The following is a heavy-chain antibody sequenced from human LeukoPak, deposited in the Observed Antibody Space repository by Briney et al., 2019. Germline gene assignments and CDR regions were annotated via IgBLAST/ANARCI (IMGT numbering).Heavy chain of an antibody. J-gene: IGHJ4*02. D-gene: IGHD3-9*01. Sequence: GGSLRLSCAASGFTFSSYSMNWVRQAPGKGLEWVSYISSSSSTIYYADSVKGRFTISRDNAKNSLYLQMTSLRAEDTAVYYCAKDRDSSYDILTGTWGQGTLVTVSS. CDR1: GFTFSSYS. CDR3: AKDRDSSYDILTGT. CDR2: ISSSSSTI. V-gene: IGHV3-48*01.